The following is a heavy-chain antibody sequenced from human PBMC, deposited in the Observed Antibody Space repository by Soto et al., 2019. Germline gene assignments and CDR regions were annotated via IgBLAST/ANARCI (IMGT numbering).Heavy chain of an antibody. CDR2: VYYSGST. Sequence: SETLSLTCTVSGDSISGSFHYWGWIRQPPGKGLEWIGSVYYSGSTYYNPSLKSRVTISVHTSKNQFSLKLSSVTAADTAVYYCARHVKGGYYYLDYWGQGSLVTVSS. CDR3: ARHVKGGYYYLDY. D-gene: IGHD3-22*01. V-gene: IGHV4-39*01. CDR1: GDSISGSFHY. J-gene: IGHJ4*02.